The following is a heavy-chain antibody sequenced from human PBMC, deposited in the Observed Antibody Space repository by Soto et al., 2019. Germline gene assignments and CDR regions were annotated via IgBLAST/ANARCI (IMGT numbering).Heavy chain of an antibody. V-gene: IGHV1-46*01. CDR2: INPTSGTT. D-gene: IGHD1-1*01. J-gene: IGHJ4*02. CDR3: ARGRYGDY. Sequence: ASVKVSCKASGYTFVNYHMHWVRQAPGQGLEWMGIINPTSGTTTYAQKFQGRVNMTRDTSTSTAYMELRSLRSDDMAVYYCARGRYGDYWGQGTLVTVSS. CDR1: GYTFVNYH.